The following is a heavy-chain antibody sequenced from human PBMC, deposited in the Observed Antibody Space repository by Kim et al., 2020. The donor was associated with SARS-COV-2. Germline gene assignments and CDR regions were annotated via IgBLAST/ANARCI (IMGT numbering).Heavy chain of an antibody. J-gene: IGHJ5*02. D-gene: IGHD2-15*01. CDR1: GGSISSYY. Sequence: SETLSLTCTVSGGSISSYYWSWIRQPPGKGLEWIGYIYYSGSTNYNPSLKSRVTISVDTSKNQFSLKLSSVTAADTAVYYCARELSGNWFDPWGQGTLVTVSS. CDR2: IYYSGST. V-gene: IGHV4-59*01. CDR3: ARELSGNWFDP.